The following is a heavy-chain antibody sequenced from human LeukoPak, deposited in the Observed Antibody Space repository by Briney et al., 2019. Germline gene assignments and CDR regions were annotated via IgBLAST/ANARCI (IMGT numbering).Heavy chain of an antibody. CDR2: ISYDGSNK. V-gene: IGHV3-30-3*01. J-gene: IGHJ3*02. CDR3: ARVDSSSWYVSGAFDI. D-gene: IGHD6-13*01. Sequence: PGGSLRLSCAASGFTFSSYAMHWVRQAPGKGLEWVAVISYDGSNKYYADSVKGRFTISRDNSKSTLYLQMNSLRAEDTAVYYCARVDSSSWYVSGAFDIWGQGTMVTVSS. CDR1: GFTFSSYA.